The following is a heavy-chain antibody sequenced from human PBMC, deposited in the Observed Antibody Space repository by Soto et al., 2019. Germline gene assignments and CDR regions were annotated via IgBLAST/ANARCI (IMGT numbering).Heavy chain of an antibody. V-gene: IGHV4-39*01. CDR3: ARHYSSLYPFDY. Sequence: PSETLSLTCTVSGGSISSSSYYWGWIRQPPGKGLEWIGSIYYSGSTYYNPSLKSRVTISVDTSKNQFSLKLSSVTAADTAVYYCARHYSSLYPFDYWGQGTLVTVSS. D-gene: IGHD6-13*01. J-gene: IGHJ4*02. CDR2: IYYSGST. CDR1: GGSISSSSYY.